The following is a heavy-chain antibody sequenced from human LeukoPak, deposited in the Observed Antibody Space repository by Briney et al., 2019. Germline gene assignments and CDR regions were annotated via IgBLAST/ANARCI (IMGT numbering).Heavy chain of an antibody. V-gene: IGHV4-34*01. CDR3: ARLGCSSTSCYSRPYYFDY. CDR2: INHSGST. J-gene: IGHJ4*02. CDR1: GGSFSGYY. Sequence: PSETLSLTCAVYGGSFSGYYWSWIRQPPGKGLEWIGEINHSGSTNYNPSLKSRVTISVDTSKDQFSLKLSSVTAADTAVYYCARLGCSSTSCYSRPYYFDYWGQGTLVTVSS. D-gene: IGHD2-2*02.